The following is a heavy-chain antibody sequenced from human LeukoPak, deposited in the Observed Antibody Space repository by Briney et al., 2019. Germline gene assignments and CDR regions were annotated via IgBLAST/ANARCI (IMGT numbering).Heavy chain of an antibody. Sequence: GGSLRLPCAASGFTFSSYWMSWVRQAPGKGLEWVANIKQDGSEKYYVDSVKGRFTISRDNAKNSLYLQMNSLRAEDTAVYYCAREAPGWYSSSWFDYWGQGTLVTVSS. CDR1: GFTFSSYW. J-gene: IGHJ4*02. V-gene: IGHV3-7*03. CDR3: AREAPGWYSSSWFDY. D-gene: IGHD6-13*01. CDR2: IKQDGSEK.